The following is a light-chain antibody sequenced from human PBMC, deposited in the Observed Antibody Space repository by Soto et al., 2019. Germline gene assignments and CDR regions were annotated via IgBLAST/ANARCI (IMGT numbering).Light chain of an antibody. CDR1: SSDVGGYNY. J-gene: IGLJ1*01. V-gene: IGLV2-8*01. Sequence: QSVLTQPPSASGSPGQSVAISCTGTSSDVGGYNYVSWYQQHPGKAPKLMIYEVNKRPSGLPDRFSGSKSGNTDSLTVSGLQAEDEADYYCSSYAGTSNVFGPGTKVPV. CDR3: SSYAGTSNV. CDR2: EVN.